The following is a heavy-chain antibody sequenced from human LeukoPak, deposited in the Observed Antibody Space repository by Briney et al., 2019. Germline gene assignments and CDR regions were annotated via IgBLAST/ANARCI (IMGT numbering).Heavy chain of an antibody. CDR2: ISSRGTTI. CDR3: ARQEGGSSGWPDGY. CDR1: GFTFRDHY. J-gene: IGHJ4*02. D-gene: IGHD6-19*01. Sequence: GGSLRLSCAASGFTFRDHYMTWIRQSPGKGLEWVSSISSRGTTIYYADSVKGRFTVSRDNAHNSLYLQMTSLRAEDTAVYYCARQEGGSSGWPDGYWGQGTLVTVSS. V-gene: IGHV3-11*01.